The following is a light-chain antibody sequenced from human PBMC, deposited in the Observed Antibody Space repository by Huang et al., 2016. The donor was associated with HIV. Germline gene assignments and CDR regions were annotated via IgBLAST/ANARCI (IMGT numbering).Light chain of an antibody. CDR3: QQYNDWPPYT. CDR2: GAS. CDR1: QTVSTN. V-gene: IGKV3-15*01. Sequence: EIVMTQSPTLSVSPGERATLSCRASQTVSTNLAWYQQKPGQAPSLLIYGASTRATGIPARFSGSGSGTEFTLTISSLQSEDFAVYYCQQYNDWPPYTFGQGTKLEIK. J-gene: IGKJ2*01.